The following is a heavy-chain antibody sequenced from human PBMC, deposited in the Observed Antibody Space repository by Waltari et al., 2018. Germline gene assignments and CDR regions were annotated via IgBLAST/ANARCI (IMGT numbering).Heavy chain of an antibody. CDR3: ARDRGHCDSISCTDVLDI. J-gene: IGHJ3*02. CDR2: IYASEPT. V-gene: IGHV4-31*03. CDR1: GGSISSGAYY. D-gene: IGHD2-21*01. Sequence: QVQLQESGPGPVKPSQTLSLSCTVSGGSISSGAYYWTWTRQHPGKGLEWIGFIYASEPTDYNPALKSRVSISLDTSKNQFSLRLSSVTAADTAVYYCARDRGHCDSISCTDVLDIWGQGTMVTVSS.